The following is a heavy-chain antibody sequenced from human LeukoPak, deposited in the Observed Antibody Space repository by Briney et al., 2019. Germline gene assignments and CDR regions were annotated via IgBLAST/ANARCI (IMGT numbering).Heavy chain of an antibody. CDR3: ARTIVESSSYDAFNI. CDR2: IYPGGDT. CDR1: GFIVSDNY. J-gene: IGHJ3*02. D-gene: IGHD1-26*01. Sequence: PGGSLRLSCAASGFIVSDNYMSWVRRTPGRGLEWVSVIYPGGDTYYPDSMKGRFTMSRDHSKNTLFLQMNSLRVEDTAVYYCARTIVESSSYDAFNIWGQGTTVTVSS. V-gene: IGHV3-53*03.